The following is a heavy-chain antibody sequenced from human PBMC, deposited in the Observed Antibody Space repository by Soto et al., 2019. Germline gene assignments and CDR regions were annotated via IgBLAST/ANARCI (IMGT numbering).Heavy chain of an antibody. V-gene: IGHV3-74*01. CDR1: GFTLRSYW. J-gene: IGHJ4*02. Sequence: EVQLVESGGGLVQPGGSLRLSCGASGFTLRSYWMHWVRQAPGKGLVWVSNINSDGSTTNYADCVKGPFTISRDNAKNTLYAQMNSLSADDTAVYCCATLCTSGSSLDYWGQGTLVTVSS. CDR3: ATLCTSGSSLDY. D-gene: IGHD3-10*01. CDR2: INSDGSTT.